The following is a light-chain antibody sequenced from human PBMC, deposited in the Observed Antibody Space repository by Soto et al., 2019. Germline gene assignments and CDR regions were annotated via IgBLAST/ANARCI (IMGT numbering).Light chain of an antibody. CDR1: QSIGSW. Sequence: DIQMTQSPSTLSASVGDRVTITCRASQSIGSWLAWYQQKPGKAPKVLIYKASGLETGVPSRFSGSGSGTEFTLTISGLQPDDFATYHCQQYNSYPLTFGQGTKVEIK. CDR3: QQYNSYPLT. J-gene: IGKJ1*01. CDR2: KAS. V-gene: IGKV1-5*03.